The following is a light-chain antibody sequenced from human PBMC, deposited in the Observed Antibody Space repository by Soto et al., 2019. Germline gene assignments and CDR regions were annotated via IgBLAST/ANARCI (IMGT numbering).Light chain of an antibody. Sequence: DIVLTQSPGTLSLSPGERATLSCRASRSISSSYLAWYQQKPGRAPRLLIYGASSRATDIPDRFSGSGSGTDFTLTISRLEPEDFAVYYCQQYGSSLLYTFGQGTKVEMK. V-gene: IGKV3-20*01. CDR3: QQYGSSLLYT. CDR1: RSISSSY. CDR2: GAS. J-gene: IGKJ2*01.